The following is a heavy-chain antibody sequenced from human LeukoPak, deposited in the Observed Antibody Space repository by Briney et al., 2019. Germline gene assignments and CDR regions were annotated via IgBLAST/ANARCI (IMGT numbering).Heavy chain of an antibody. D-gene: IGHD5-24*01. V-gene: IGHV1-2*02. CDR2: INPNNGGT. J-gene: IGHJ4*02. CDR1: GYTFTVYY. Sequence: ASVKVSCKASGYTFTVYYIHWVRQAPGQGLEWMGWINPNNGGTNYAQKFQGRVTMTRDTSISTAYMELGRLTSDDTAVYFCARGEVTIGNDYWGQGTLVSVSS. CDR3: ARGEVTIGNDY.